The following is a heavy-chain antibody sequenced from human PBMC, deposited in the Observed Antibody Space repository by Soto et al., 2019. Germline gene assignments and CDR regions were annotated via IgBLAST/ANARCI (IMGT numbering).Heavy chain of an antibody. J-gene: IGHJ4*02. CDR1: GGSVSSGSYY. CDR3: ARGFSSSWYPSFDY. Sequence: SETLSLTCTVSGGSVSSGSYYWSWIRQPPGKGLEWIGYIYYSGSTNYNPSLKSRVTISVDTSKSQFSLKLSSVTAADTAVNYCARGFSSSWYPSFDYWGQGTLVTVSS. V-gene: IGHV4-61*01. D-gene: IGHD6-13*01. CDR2: IYYSGST.